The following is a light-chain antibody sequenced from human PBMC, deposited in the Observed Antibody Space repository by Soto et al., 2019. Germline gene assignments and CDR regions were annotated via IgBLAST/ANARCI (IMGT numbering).Light chain of an antibody. CDR1: SSDVGGYNY. J-gene: IGLJ1*01. Sequence: QSVLTQPRSVSGSAGQSVTNSCTGTSSDVGGYNYVSWYQQHPGKAPKLMIYDVSKRPSGVPDRFSGSKSGNTASLTISGLQAEDEADYYCCSYAGSYVFGTGTKLTVL. CDR3: CSYAGSYV. CDR2: DVS. V-gene: IGLV2-11*01.